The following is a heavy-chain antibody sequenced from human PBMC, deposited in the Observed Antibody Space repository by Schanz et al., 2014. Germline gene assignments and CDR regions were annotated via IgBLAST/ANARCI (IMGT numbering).Heavy chain of an antibody. D-gene: IGHD3-10*01. J-gene: IGHJ6*02. V-gene: IGHV1-18*01. CDR2: ISAYNGNT. CDR1: GYTFISYG. Sequence: QVQLVQSGAEVKKPGASVKVSCKASGYTFISYGIKWVRQAPGQGLEWMGWISAYNGNTDYAQKFQGRVTLTTDTTTSTAYMELRNLRSDDTAVYYCARAKRFGDMDVWGQGTTVTVSS. CDR3: ARAKRFGDMDV.